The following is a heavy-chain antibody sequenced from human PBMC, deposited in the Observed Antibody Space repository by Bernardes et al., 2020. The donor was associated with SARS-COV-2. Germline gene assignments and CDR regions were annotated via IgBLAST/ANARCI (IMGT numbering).Heavy chain of an antibody. CDR2: IYYRGGT. D-gene: IGHD4-17*01. CDR3: SRATRSTTVTPTFDY. Sequence: TMSLTFTVSGGSINSGGYYWSWIRQHPGKGLEWIGHIYYRGGTNYNPSLNSRVSISVDTSKNQFSLYLNSVTAADTAVYYCSRATRSTTVTPTFDYWGQGTLVTVSS. V-gene: IGHV4-31*03. CDR1: GGSINSGGYY. J-gene: IGHJ4*02.